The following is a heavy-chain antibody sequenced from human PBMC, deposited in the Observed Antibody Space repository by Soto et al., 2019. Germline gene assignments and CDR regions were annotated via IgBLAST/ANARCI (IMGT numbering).Heavy chain of an antibody. J-gene: IGHJ4*02. CDR1: GGSISSYY. V-gene: IGHV4-59*08. CDR2: IYYSGST. CDR3: ARLTYDILTGFYYYFDH. D-gene: IGHD3-9*01. Sequence: SETLSLTCTVSGGSISSYYWSWIRQPPGKGLEWIGYIYYSGSTNYNPSLKSRVTISVDTSKNQFSLKLSSVTAADTAVYYCARLTYDILTGFYYYFDHWGQGTLVTVSS.